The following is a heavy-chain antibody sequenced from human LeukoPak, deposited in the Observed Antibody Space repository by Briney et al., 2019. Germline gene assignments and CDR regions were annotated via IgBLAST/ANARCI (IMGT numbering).Heavy chain of an antibody. D-gene: IGHD6-13*01. J-gene: IGHJ6*02. CDR2: FDPEDGET. CDR1: GYTLTELS. CDR3: ATLYQIAAAGNYGMDV. Sequence: ASVKVSCKVSGYTLTELSMHWVRQAPGKGLEWMGGFDPEDGETIYAQKFQGRVTMTEDTSTDTAYMELSSLRSDDTAVYYCATLYQIAAAGNYGMDVWGQGTTVTVSS. V-gene: IGHV1-24*01.